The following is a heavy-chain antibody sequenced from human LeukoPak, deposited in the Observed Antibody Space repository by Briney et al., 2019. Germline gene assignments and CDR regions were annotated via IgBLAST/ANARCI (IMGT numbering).Heavy chain of an antibody. Sequence: SQTLSLTCAISGDSVSSNSAAWNWIRQSPSRGLEWLGRTYYRSKWYNHYAVSVKSRVTVNPDTSQNQFSLQVKSVTPEDTAVYFCAREDNDAFDIWGQGTMVTVSS. J-gene: IGHJ3*02. V-gene: IGHV6-1*01. CDR2: TYYRSKWYN. CDR1: GDSVSSNSAA. CDR3: AREDNDAFDI.